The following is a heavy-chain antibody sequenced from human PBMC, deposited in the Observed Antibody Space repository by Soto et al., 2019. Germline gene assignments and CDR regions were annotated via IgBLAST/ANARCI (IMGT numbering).Heavy chain of an antibody. Sequence: QVQLVQSGAEVKKPGASVKVSCKASGYTFTSYGISWVRQAPGQGLEWMGWISAYNGNTNYSQKLQGRVPMTTDTYTSTAYIELRSLRSDDTAVYYCARAVSEYYDFWSGYSGTYYYGMDVWGQGTTVTVSS. J-gene: IGHJ6*02. CDR2: ISAYNGNT. CDR3: ARAVSEYYDFWSGYSGTYYYGMDV. D-gene: IGHD3-3*01. V-gene: IGHV1-18*04. CDR1: GYTFTSYG.